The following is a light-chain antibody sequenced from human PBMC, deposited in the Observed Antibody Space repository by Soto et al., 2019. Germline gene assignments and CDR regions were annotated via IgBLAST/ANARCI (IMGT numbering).Light chain of an antibody. CDR3: QVWGSPADPYVL. Sequence: SSELTQPPSVSVAPGKTARITCGGNNIGDKSVHWYQLKPGQAPVLIIYNDGVRPSGIPERFSASNSGNTATLTVSWVEAGDEADYFCQVWGSPADPYVLFGGGTKLTVL. CDR2: NDG. V-gene: IGLV3-21*01. CDR1: NIGDKS. J-gene: IGLJ2*01.